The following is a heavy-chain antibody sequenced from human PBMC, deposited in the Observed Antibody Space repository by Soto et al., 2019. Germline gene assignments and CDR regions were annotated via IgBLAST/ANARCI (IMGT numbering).Heavy chain of an antibody. J-gene: IGHJ4*02. D-gene: IGHD6-25*01. V-gene: IGHV4-61*08. CDR3: ANSFGSGWEYLDD. Sequence: SETLSLTCTVSGGSVNSAAHYWSWILQSPGQGLEWIGYIFYGGSANYNPSVESRVTISVDTSNNQFSLRLTSVFAADTAVYYCANSFGSGWEYLDDWGQGTLVTVSS. CDR2: IFYGGSA. CDR1: GGSVNSAAHY.